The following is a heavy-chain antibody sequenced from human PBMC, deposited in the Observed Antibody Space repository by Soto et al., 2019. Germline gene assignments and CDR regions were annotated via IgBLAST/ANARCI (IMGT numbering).Heavy chain of an antibody. V-gene: IGHV3-30-3*01. CDR1: GFTFSSYA. CDR3: NCPGRLQLYFDY. Sequence: QVQLVESGGGVVQPGRSLRLSCAASGFTFSSYAMHWVRQAPGKGLEWVAVISYDGSNKYYADSVKGRFTISRDNSKNTLYLQMNSLRAEDTAVYYCNCPGRLQLYFDYWGQGTLVTVSS. CDR2: ISYDGSNK. D-gene: IGHD4-4*01. J-gene: IGHJ4*02.